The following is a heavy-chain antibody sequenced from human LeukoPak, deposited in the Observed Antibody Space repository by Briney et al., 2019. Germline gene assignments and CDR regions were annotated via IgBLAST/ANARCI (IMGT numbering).Heavy chain of an antibody. J-gene: IGHJ4*02. CDR1: GSSISSYY. D-gene: IGHD6-6*01. CDR3: ARWGSIAVARFDY. Sequence: PSETLSLTCTVSGSSISSYYWSWIRQPPGKGLEWLGYIYYTGSTNYNPSLTSRVNISVDTSKNQFSLNLTSVTAADTAVYYCARWGSIAVARFDYWGQGTLVTVSS. V-gene: IGHV4-59*01. CDR2: IYYTGST.